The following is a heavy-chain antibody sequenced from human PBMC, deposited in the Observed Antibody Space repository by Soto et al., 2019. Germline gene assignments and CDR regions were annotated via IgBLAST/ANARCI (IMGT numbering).Heavy chain of an antibody. CDR1: GFTFSSYG. CDR3: AKDRGANSGYENYYYYGMDV. J-gene: IGHJ6*01. Sequence: QVQLVESGGGVVQPGRSLRLSCAASGFTFSSYGMHWVRQAPGKGLEWVAVISYDGSNKYYADSVKGRFTISRDNSKNTLYLQMNSLRAEDTAVYYCAKDRGANSGYENYYYYGMDVW. V-gene: IGHV3-30*18. D-gene: IGHD5-12*01. CDR2: ISYDGSNK.